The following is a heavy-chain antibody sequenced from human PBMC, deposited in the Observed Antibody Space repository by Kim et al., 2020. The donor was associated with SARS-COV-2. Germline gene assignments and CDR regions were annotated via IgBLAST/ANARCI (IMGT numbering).Heavy chain of an antibody. CDR2: IYYSWST. J-gene: IGHJ5*01. CDR3: ARGLDIVVVVAALNWF. D-gene: IGHD2-15*01. Sequence: SETLSLTCTVSGGSISSSSYYWGWIRQPPGKGLEWIGSIYYSWSTYYNPSLKSRVTISVDTSKNQFSLKLSSVTAADTAVYYCARGLDIVVVVAALNWF. V-gene: IGHV4-39*01. CDR1: GGSISSSSYY.